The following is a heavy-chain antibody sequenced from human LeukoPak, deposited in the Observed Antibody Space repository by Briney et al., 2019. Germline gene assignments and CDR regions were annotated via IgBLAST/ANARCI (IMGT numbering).Heavy chain of an antibody. Sequence: GGSLRLPCAASGFIVSSNYMSWVRQAPGKGLEWVSILYSAGSTYYADSVRGRFSISRDTSKNTVSLQMNSLTVEDTAVYYCASGGTGARKFYSDPFHHWGQGTLVTVSS. V-gene: IGHV3-53*01. D-gene: IGHD2-15*01. CDR3: ASGGTGARKFYSDPFHH. CDR2: LYSAGST. CDR1: GFIVSSNY. J-gene: IGHJ4*02.